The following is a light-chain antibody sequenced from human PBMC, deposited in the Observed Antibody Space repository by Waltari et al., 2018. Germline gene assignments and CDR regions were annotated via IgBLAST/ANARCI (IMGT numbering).Light chain of an antibody. Sequence: QSALTQPASVSGSPGQSITISCTGTTSDVGGYNFVSWYQQHPGIAPKLMIYDVNKRPSGVSTRFAGSKSGNTASLTISGLQAEDEADYYCSSYTSSATYVFGAGTKVTVL. J-gene: IGLJ1*01. CDR1: TSDVGGYNF. CDR3: SSYTSSATYV. CDR2: DVN. V-gene: IGLV2-14*01.